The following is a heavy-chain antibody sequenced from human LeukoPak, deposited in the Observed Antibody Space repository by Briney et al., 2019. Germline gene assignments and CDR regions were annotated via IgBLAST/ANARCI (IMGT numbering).Heavy chain of an antibody. D-gene: IGHD3-22*01. Sequence: ASVKVSCKASGYSFTSYGTSWVRQAPGQGLEWMGWISAYNGNTNYAQKFQGRVTMTTDTSTTTAYMELRSLRSDDTAVYYCASLKNYYDSSGYLVTDAFDIWGQGTMVTVSS. V-gene: IGHV1-18*01. J-gene: IGHJ3*02. CDR2: ISAYNGNT. CDR1: GYSFTSYG. CDR3: ASLKNYYDSSGYLVTDAFDI.